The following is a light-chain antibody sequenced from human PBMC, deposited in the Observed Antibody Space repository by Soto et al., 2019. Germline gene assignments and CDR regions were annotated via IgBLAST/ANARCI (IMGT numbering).Light chain of an antibody. CDR2: GDS. Sequence: SYELTQPPSVSVAPGQTATITCGGNNIGSKSLPWYQQKPGQAPVLVVYGDSDRPSRIPERFSGSNSGNTATLTITRVEAGDEADYYCQVWDRTSDHYVFGTGTKLTVL. V-gene: IGLV3-21*02. J-gene: IGLJ1*01. CDR3: QVWDRTSDHYV. CDR1: NIGSKS.